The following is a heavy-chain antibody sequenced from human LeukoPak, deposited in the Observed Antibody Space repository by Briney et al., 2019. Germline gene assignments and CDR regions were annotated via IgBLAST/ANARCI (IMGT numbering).Heavy chain of an antibody. Sequence: AGGSLRLSCAASGFTFSSYAMSWVRQAPGKGLEWVSAIGGSGTGTYYADSVKGRFTISRDNSKSTLYLQMNSLRAEDTAVYYCAASGPVATGVVEAARVLHYYWGQGTLVTVSS. D-gene: IGHD2-15*01. CDR1: GFTFSSYA. V-gene: IGHV3-23*01. CDR3: AASGPVATGVVEAARVLHYY. CDR2: IGGSGTGT. J-gene: IGHJ4*02.